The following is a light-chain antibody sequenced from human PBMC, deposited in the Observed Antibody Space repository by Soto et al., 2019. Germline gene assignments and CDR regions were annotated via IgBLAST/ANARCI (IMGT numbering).Light chain of an antibody. J-gene: IGLJ1*01. V-gene: IGLV2-14*01. CDR1: SSDVGGYNY. CDR2: EVT. Sequence: QSALTQPASVSGSPGQSISISCTGTSSDVGGYNYVSWYQQHPGQAPRLMIYEVTNRPSGVSNRFSGSKSGNTASLTISGLQAEDEADYYCSSYSSSSTTYVFGTGTMLTVL. CDR3: SSYSSSSTTYV.